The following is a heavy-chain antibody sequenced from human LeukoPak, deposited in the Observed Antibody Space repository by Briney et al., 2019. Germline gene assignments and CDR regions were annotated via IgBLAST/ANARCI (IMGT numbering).Heavy chain of an antibody. Sequence: RASVKVSCKASGYTFTSYDINWVRQATGQGLEWMGWMNPNSGNTGYAQKFQGRVTMTRNTSISTAYMELSSLRSEDTAVYYCARRLPRSRGSSWYWLSYWGQGTLVTVSS. V-gene: IGHV1-8*01. CDR3: ARRLPRSRGSSWYWLSY. CDR1: GYTFTSYD. D-gene: IGHD6-13*01. CDR2: MNPNSGNT. J-gene: IGHJ4*02.